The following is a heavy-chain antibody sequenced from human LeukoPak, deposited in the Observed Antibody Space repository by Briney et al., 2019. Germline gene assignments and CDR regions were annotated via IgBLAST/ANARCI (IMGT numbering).Heavy chain of an antibody. J-gene: IGHJ3*02. CDR2: ISNSGSII. V-gene: IGHV3-11*01. D-gene: IGHD3-16*01. CDR1: GFTFRDYY. Sequence: GGSLRLSCAASGFTFRDYYMSWIRQTPGKGLEWVSYISNSGSIIHYADSVKGRFTISRDNAKNSLNLQMNSLRAEDTAVYYYARETLGVAAFDIWGQGTMVTVSA. CDR3: ARETLGVAAFDI.